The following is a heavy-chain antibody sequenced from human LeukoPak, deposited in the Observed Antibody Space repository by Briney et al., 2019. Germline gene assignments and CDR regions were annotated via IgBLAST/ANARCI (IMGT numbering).Heavy chain of an antibody. V-gene: IGHV4-31*03. CDR2: IYYSGST. CDR1: GCSISSGGYY. J-gene: IGHJ4*02. CDR3: ARDRDYYDSSGYMRYFDY. Sequence: SETLSLTCTVSGCSISSGGYYWSWIRQHPGKSLEWIGYIYYSGSTYYNPSLKSRVTISVDTSKNQFSLKLSSVTAADTAVYYCARDRDYYDSSGYMRYFDYWGQGTLVTVSS. D-gene: IGHD3-22*01.